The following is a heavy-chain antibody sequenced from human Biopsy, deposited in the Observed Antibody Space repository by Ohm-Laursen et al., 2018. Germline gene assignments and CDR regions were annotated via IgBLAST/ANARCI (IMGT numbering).Heavy chain of an antibody. Sequence: SLRLSCSASRFTFSDYYMSWIRQAPGKGLEWVSYISSSGLTIYYADSVKGRFTVTRDNPKNSLYLQMNSLRVEDTAVYYCAKVHRRRDGYSYRDYWGQGTLVSVSS. CDR1: RFTFSDYY. CDR2: ISSSGLTI. CDR3: AKVHRRRDGYSYRDY. D-gene: IGHD5-24*01. V-gene: IGHV3-11*01. J-gene: IGHJ4*02.